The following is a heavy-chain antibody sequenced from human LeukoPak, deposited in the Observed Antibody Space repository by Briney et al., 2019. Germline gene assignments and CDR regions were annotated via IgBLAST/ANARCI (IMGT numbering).Heavy chain of an antibody. CDR2: IKSKTDGGTT. J-gene: IGHJ4*02. Sequence: GSLRLSCAASGFTFSNAWMNWVRQAPGKGLEWVGRIKSKTDGGTTDYAAPVKGRFTISRDDSKNTLYLQMNSLRAEDTAVYYCAKEVWQQLVPYYFDYWGQGTLVTVSS. D-gene: IGHD6-13*01. V-gene: IGHV3-15*07. CDR1: GFTFSNAW. CDR3: AKEVWQQLVPYYFDY.